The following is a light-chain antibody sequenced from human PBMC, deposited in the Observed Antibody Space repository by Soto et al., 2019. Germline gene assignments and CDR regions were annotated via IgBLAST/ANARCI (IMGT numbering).Light chain of an antibody. Sequence: EIVLTQSPATLSLSPGERATLSCRASQGVSSYLAWYQQKPGQAPRLLIYDASSRATGIPDRFSGSGSGTDFTLTISRLEPEDFAVYYCQQYGSSPWTFGQGTKVDIK. CDR3: QQYGSSPWT. V-gene: IGKV3-20*01. CDR2: DAS. CDR1: QGVSSY. J-gene: IGKJ1*01.